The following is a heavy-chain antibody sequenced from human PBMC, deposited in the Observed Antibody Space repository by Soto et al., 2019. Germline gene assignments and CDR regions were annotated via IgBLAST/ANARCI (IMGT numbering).Heavy chain of an antibody. D-gene: IGHD3-10*01. J-gene: IGHJ4*02. CDR3: AHRPPHYYGSGSYFPAPFDY. CDR2: IYWDDDK. Sequence: QITLKESGPTLVKPTQTLTLTCTFSGFSLSTSGVGVGWIRQPPGKALEWLALIYWDDDKRYSPSPKSRLTITKDTSKNQVVLTMTNMDPVDTATYYCAHRPPHYYGSGSYFPAPFDYWGQGTLVTVSS. CDR1: GFSLSTSGVG. V-gene: IGHV2-5*02.